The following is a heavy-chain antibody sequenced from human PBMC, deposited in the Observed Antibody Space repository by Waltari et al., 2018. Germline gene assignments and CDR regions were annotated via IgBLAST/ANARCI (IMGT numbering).Heavy chain of an antibody. Sequence: QVQLQESGPGLVKPWETLSLACTVPGGSISPFYWSWIRQTPGKGLEWIAFVSYIGGTKYNPSLKGRGTISADTSNNHFSLQLSSVTAADTAIYYCARGFYYDNTAYFDYWGQGILVIVSS. CDR1: GGSISPFY. D-gene: IGHD3-22*01. J-gene: IGHJ4*02. CDR2: VSYIGGT. CDR3: ARGFYYDNTAYFDY. V-gene: IGHV4-59*01.